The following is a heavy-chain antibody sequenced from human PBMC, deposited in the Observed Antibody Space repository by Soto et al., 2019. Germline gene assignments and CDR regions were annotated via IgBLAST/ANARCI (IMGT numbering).Heavy chain of an antibody. D-gene: IGHD3-3*01. CDR3: ATDFWSGWRWFDP. CDR2: INPNCGGA. J-gene: IGHJ5*02. V-gene: IGHV1-2*02. Sequence: QAQLVQSGAEVKKPGASVKVSCRASRYTFTAYYIHWVRQAPGQGLEWMGWINPNCGGANYARKFQGRVTMTRDTSITTAYMELSTLRSDDTAVYFCATDFWSGWRWFDPWGQGTPVTVSS. CDR1: RYTFTAYY.